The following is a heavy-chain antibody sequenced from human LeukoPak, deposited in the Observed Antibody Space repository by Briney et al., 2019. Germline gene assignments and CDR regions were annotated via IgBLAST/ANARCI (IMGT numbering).Heavy chain of an antibody. CDR3: ARNPQRRYFDWFRVGRYFDY. J-gene: IGHJ4*02. V-gene: IGHV3-48*03. D-gene: IGHD3-9*01. Sequence: GGSLRLSCAASRFSFSSYEMNWVRQAPGKGLEWVSYISSSGSTIYYADSVKGRFTISRDNAKNSLYLQMNSLRAEDTAVYYCARNPQRRYFDWFRVGRYFDYWGQGTLVTVSS. CDR1: RFSFSSYE. CDR2: ISSSGSTI.